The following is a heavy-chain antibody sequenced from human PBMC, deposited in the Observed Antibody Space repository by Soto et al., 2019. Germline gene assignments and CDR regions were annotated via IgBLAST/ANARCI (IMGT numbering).Heavy chain of an antibody. Sequence: PGGSLRLSCAASGFTFSSYGMHWVRQAPGKGLEWVAVISYDGSNKYYADSVKGRFTISRDNSKNTLYLQMNSLRAEDTAVYYCAKDVVVGATAGLGDYYYYYGMDVWGQGTTVTVS. V-gene: IGHV3-30*18. CDR3: AKDVVVGATAGLGDYYYYYGMDV. CDR1: GFTFSSYG. J-gene: IGHJ6*02. D-gene: IGHD1-26*01. CDR2: ISYDGSNK.